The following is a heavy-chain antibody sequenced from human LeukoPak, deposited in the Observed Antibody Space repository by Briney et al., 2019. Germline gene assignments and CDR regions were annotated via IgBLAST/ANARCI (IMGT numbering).Heavy chain of an antibody. CDR3: ARVGSVAGSDYLDY. CDR2: IYSGGST. D-gene: IGHD6-19*01. CDR1: GFTVSGYY. Sequence: GGSLRLSCAASGFTVSGYYMSWVRQAPGKRLEWVSVIYSGGSTYYTDSVKDRFTISRDNSKNTLYLQMNSLKTEDTAVYYCARVGSVAGSDYLDYWGQGTLVTVSS. J-gene: IGHJ4*02. V-gene: IGHV3-53*01.